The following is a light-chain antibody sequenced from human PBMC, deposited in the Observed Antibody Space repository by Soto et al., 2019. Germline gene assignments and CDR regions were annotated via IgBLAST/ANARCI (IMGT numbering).Light chain of an antibody. CDR2: WAS. CDR1: QSVLYSSNNKNY. V-gene: IGKV4-1*01. Sequence: DIVMTQSPDSLAVSLGERATINCKSSQSVLYSSNNKNYLAWYQQKPGQPPKLLIYWASTRESGVPDRFSGSGSGTDFTLTISSLQAEDVAVYYCQRYYSTRPITFGQGTRLEIK. J-gene: IGKJ5*01. CDR3: QRYYSTRPIT.